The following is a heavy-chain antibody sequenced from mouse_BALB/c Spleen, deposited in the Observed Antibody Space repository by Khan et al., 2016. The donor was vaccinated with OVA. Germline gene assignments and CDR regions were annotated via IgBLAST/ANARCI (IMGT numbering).Heavy chain of an antibody. CDR2: ISSSGST. D-gene: IGHD2-3*01. J-gene: IGHJ4*01. CDR3: ASDGSRYNYAMDY. CDR1: GYSITSDYA. V-gene: IGHV3-2*02. Sequence: EVQLVESGPGLVKPSQSLSLTCTVTGYSITSDYAWNWIRQFPGNKLEWMGYISSSGSTNYNPDLKSRISITRDTSKNQFFLQLNSVTTEDTATYYCASDGSRYNYAMDYWGQGTSVTVSS.